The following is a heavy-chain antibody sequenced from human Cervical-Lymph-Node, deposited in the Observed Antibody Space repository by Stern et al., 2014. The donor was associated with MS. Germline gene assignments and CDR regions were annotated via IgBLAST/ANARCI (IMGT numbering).Heavy chain of an antibody. CDR3: ARGTTMVY. V-gene: IGHV1-18*01. J-gene: IGHJ4*02. Sequence: VQLVQSGTEVKRPGASVKVSCKTSGYSFTTYGISWVRQAPGQGLEWVGWISAYNGHTNYAQNLQGRATMTTDTSTSTASLELTSLTSDDTAVYYCARGTTMVYWGRGTLVTVSS. CDR1: GYSFTTYG. D-gene: IGHD1-1*01. CDR2: ISAYNGHT.